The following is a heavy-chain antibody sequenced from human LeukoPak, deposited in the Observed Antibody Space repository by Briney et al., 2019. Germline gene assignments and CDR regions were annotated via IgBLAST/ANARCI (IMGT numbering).Heavy chain of an antibody. J-gene: IGHJ4*02. CDR1: GGSISTNTYY. V-gene: IGHV4-39*07. CDR3: ARVTYNGYQHFDY. D-gene: IGHD3-10*01. CDR2: IHHRGTT. Sequence: SATLSLTCIVSGGSISTNTYYWGWIRLPPGKGLEWIGEIHHRGTTYYNPSLRSRVTISVDTSKNQFSLRLTSVTAADTAVYYCARVTYNGYQHFDYWGQGNLVTVS.